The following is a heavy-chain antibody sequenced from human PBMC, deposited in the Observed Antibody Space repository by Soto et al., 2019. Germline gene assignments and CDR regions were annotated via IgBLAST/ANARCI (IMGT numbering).Heavy chain of an antibody. J-gene: IGHJ5*02. V-gene: IGHV4-4*02. CDR3: ARDAQSWFDP. Sequence: PSETLSLTCAVSGSSISSTNWWSWVRQPPGKGLEWIAEIYHSGSPNYNPSLKSRATISVDKSKNQFSLKLSSVTAADTAVYYCARDAQSWFDPWGQGILVTVSS. CDR1: GSSISSTNW. CDR2: IYHSGSP.